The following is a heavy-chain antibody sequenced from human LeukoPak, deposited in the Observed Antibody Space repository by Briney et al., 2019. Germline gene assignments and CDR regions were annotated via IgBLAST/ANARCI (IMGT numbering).Heavy chain of an antibody. CDR2: IYHSGST. CDR3: AREGNIRRYCSSTSCYGSDVDY. D-gene: IGHD2-2*01. J-gene: IGHJ4*02. CDR1: GYSISSGYY. V-gene: IGHV4-38-2*02. Sequence: PSETLSLTCTVSGYSISSGYYWGWIRQPPGKGLEWIGSIYHSGSTYYNPSLKSRVTISVDTSKNQFSLKLSSVTAADTAVYYCAREGNIRRYCSSTSCYGSDVDYWGQGTLVTVSS.